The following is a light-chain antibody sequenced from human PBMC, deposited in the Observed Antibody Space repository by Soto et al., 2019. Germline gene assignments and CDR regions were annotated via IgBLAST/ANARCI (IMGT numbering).Light chain of an antibody. CDR1: SSNIGAGYD. CDR3: QSYDSSLSGFWV. J-gene: IGLJ3*02. V-gene: IGLV1-40*01. CDR2: GNS. Sequence: QSVLTQPPSVSGAPGQRVTISCTGSSSNIGAGYDVHWYQQLPGTAPKLLIYGNSNRPSGVPDRFSGSKSGTSASLAITGLQAEEEADYYCQSYDSSLSGFWVFGGGTKVTVL.